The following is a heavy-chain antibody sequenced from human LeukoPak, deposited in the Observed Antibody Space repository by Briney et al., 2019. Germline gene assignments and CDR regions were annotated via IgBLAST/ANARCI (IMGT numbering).Heavy chain of an antibody. CDR2: ISSSSSTI. V-gene: IGHV3-48*01. CDR1: GFTFSSYS. D-gene: IGHD3-10*01. J-gene: IGHJ4*02. CDR3: AKFASLELFNYFDY. Sequence: PGGSLRLSCAASGFTFSSYSMNWVRQAPGEGLEWVSYISSSSSTIYYADSMKGRFTISRDNSKNTLYLQMNSLRAEDTAVYYCAKFASLELFNYFDYWGQGTLVTVSS.